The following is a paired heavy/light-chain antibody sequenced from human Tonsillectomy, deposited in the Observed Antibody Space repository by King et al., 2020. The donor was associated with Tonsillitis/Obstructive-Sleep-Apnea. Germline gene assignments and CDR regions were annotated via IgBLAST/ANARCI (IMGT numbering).Light chain of an antibody. Sequence: DIQMTQSPSTLSASVGDRVTITCRASQSISTWLAWYQQKPGKAPKLLIYKASYLEGGVPSRFSGSGSGTEFTLTISSLQPDDFATYYCQQCGYYPWTFGQGTKVEIK. J-gene: IGKJ1*01. CDR3: QQCGYYPWT. CDR1: QSISTW. V-gene: IGKV1-5*03. CDR2: KAS.
Heavy chain of an antibody. V-gene: IGHV3-23*04. CDR2: IIGNGDRT. CDR3: AKNPTIVATVGVVLFDF. CDR1: GFDFSFHA. J-gene: IGHJ4*02. Sequence: EVQLVVSGGGLVQPGGSLRLSCAASGFDFSFHAMTWVRQAPGKGLEWVSTIIGNGDRTYHADSVKGRFTISRDNSKKTLYLQMNSLRAEDTAVYYCAKNPTIVATVGVVLFDFWGQGSLVTVSS. D-gene: IGHD1-26*01.